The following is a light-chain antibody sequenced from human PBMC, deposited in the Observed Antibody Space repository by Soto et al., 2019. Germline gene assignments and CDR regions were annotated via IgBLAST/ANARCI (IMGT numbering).Light chain of an antibody. CDR3: QSYDSSLSGVV. J-gene: IGLJ2*01. CDR1: SSNIGAGYD. Sequence: QLVLTQPPSVSGAPGQRVTISCTGSSSNIGAGYDVHWYQQLPGTAPKLLSSGNSNRPSGVPDRFSGSKSGTSASLAITGLQAEDEADYYCQSYDSSLSGVVFGGGTKLTVL. CDR2: GNS. V-gene: IGLV1-40*01.